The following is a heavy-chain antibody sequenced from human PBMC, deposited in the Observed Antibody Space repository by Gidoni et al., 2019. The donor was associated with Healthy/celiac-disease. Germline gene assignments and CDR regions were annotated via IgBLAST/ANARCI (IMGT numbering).Heavy chain of an antibody. V-gene: IGHV3-48*01. CDR1: GFPFSSYS. Sequence: EVQLVESGGGLVQPGGSLRLSCAASGFPFSSYSMNWVRQAPGKGLEWVSYISSSSSTIYYADSVKGRFTISRDNAKNSLYLQMNSLRAEDTAVYYCARGYYGSGSYYYDYWGQGTLVTVSS. J-gene: IGHJ4*02. D-gene: IGHD3-10*01. CDR2: ISSSSSTI. CDR3: ARGYYGSGSYYYDY.